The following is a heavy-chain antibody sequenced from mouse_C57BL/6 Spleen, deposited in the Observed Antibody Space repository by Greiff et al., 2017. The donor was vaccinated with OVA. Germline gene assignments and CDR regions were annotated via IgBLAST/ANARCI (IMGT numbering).Heavy chain of an antibody. CDR2: IYPRSGNT. D-gene: IGHD1-1*01. V-gene: IGHV1-81*01. CDR1: GYTFTSYG. Sequence: VQLQQSGAELARPGASVKLSCKASGYTFTSYGISWVKQRTGQGLEWIGEIYPRSGNTYYNEKFKGKATLTADKSSSTAYMELRSLTSEDSAVYFCARDYGSSDEGYFDYWGQGTTLTVSS. J-gene: IGHJ2*01. CDR3: ARDYGSSDEGYFDY.